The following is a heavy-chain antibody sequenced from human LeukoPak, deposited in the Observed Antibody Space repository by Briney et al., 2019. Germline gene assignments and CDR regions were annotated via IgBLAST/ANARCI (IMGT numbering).Heavy chain of an antibody. CDR3: ARRIGWFDP. D-gene: IGHD1-26*01. J-gene: IGHJ5*02. CDR2: INHSGST. CDR1: GGSFSGYY. Sequence: PSETLSLTCAVYGGSFSGYYWSWIRQPPGKGLEWIGEINHSGSTNYNPSLKSRVIISVDTSKNQFSLKLSSVTAADTAVYYCARRIGWFDPWGQGTLVAVSS. V-gene: IGHV4-34*01.